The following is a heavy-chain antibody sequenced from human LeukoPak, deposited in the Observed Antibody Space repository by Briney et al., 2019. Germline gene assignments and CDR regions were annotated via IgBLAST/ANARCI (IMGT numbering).Heavy chain of an antibody. J-gene: IGHJ3*02. V-gene: IGHV3-21*01. D-gene: IGHD6-19*01. Sequence: GGSLRLSCAASGFTFSSYAMIWVRQAPGKGLEWVSSISSTGRYTYYADSVKGRFTISRDNAKNSLYVQMNSLRAEDTAVYYCARGGIAVAVFAFDIWGQGTMVTVSS. CDR1: GFTFSSYA. CDR2: ISSTGRYT. CDR3: ARGGIAVAVFAFDI.